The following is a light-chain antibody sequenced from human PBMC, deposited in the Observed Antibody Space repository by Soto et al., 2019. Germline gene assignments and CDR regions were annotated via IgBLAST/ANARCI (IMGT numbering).Light chain of an antibody. Sequence: QSALTQPASVSGSPGQSITISCTGTSSDVGVFNYVSWYQQHPGRVPKLLIYEVSHRASGVSDRFSGSKSGNTASLTISRVRPEDESSYFCFAYATSSTLVFGGGTKLTVL. CDR2: EVS. J-gene: IGLJ3*02. CDR3: FAYATSSTLV. CDR1: SSDVGVFNY. V-gene: IGLV2-14*03.